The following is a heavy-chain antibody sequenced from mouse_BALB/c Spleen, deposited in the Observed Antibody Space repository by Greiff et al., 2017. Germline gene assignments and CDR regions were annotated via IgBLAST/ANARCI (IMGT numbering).Heavy chain of an antibody. J-gene: IGHJ1*01. CDR3: ARNPGNYWYFDV. Sequence: QVQLQQSGPGLVQPSQSLSITCTVSGFSLTSYGVHWVRQSPGKGLEWLGVIWSGGSTDYNAAFISRLSISKDNSKSQVFFKMNSLQANDTAIYYCARNPGNYWYFDVWGAGTTVTVSS. CDR2: IWSGGST. V-gene: IGHV2-2*02. CDR1: GFSLTSYG. D-gene: IGHD2-1*01.